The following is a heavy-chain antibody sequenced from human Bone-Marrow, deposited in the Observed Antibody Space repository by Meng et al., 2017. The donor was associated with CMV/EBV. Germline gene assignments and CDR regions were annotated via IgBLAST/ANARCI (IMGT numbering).Heavy chain of an antibody. J-gene: IGHJ2*01. D-gene: IGHD2-15*01. Sequence: QVQLVQSGAEVKEPGSSVKVSCKASGDTFSRYGVSWVRQAPGQGLEWMGGIIPMFGTANYAQSFQGRLTITADESRTTAYMELRSLRFDDTAVYYCARDASAVDWYFDLWGRGTLVTVSS. V-gene: IGHV1-69*12. CDR3: ARDASAVDWYFDL. CDR2: IIPMFGTA. CDR1: GDTFSRYG.